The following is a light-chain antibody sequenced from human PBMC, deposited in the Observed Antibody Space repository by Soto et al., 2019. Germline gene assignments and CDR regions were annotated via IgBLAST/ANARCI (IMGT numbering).Light chain of an antibody. CDR1: ESISQY. J-gene: IGKJ1*01. V-gene: IGKV1-5*01. CDR3: QHYNSYSGT. Sequence: DIQMTQSPSTLSASVGDRVAITCRASESISQYLAWYQQRPGKAPKLLIYGASNLDRGVPSRISGSGSGTEFTITISSPQPDDFATYFYQHYNSYSGTFGQGTKVEIK. CDR2: GAS.